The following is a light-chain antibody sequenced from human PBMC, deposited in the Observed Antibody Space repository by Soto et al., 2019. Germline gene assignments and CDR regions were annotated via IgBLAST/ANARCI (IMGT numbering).Light chain of an antibody. CDR1: QSLGSN. CDR2: ALS. J-gene: IGKJ1*01. Sequence: ELVLPQSRATLSVSPGERASLSCRASQSLGSNLAWHNQKPGQAPRLLLYALSSRATGVPDWFSGDRSATEYTLTTGTLPFEGFGLYYWHEYSGCPWTFGPGTKVDIK. V-gene: IGKV3-15*01. CDR3: HEYSGCPWT.